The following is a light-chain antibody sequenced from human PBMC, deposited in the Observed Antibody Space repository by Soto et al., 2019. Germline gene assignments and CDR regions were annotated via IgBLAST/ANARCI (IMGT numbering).Light chain of an antibody. Sequence: EIVMTHPPATLSVSPGERATLSCRASQSVSSNFAWYQQKPGQAPRLLIYGASTRATGIPARFSGSGSGTEFTLTISSLQSEDFAVFYCQQYDNWPITFGQGTRLEIK. CDR1: QSVSSN. V-gene: IGKV3D-15*01. J-gene: IGKJ5*01. CDR2: GAS. CDR3: QQYDNWPIT.